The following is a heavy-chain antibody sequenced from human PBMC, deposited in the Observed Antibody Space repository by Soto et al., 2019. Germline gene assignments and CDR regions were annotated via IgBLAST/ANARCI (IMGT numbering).Heavy chain of an antibody. D-gene: IGHD1-1*01. V-gene: IGHV1-46*01. Sequence: QAQLVQSGAEVKKPGASVKVSCKASGYTFTTYYIHWLRQAPGQGPECMGVINPSGGTTSYTRKFQGRVNRTRDSSTSTLYMELTSLRSEDTAIYYCASVGTSDAFDLWGQGTMVTVSS. CDR3: ASVGTSDAFDL. CDR1: GYTFTTYY. CDR2: INPSGGTT. J-gene: IGHJ3*01.